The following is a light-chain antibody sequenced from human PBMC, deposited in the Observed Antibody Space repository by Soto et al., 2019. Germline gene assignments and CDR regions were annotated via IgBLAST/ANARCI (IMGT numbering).Light chain of an antibody. CDR2: AAS. CDR1: QGISSY. CDR3: QQLNSYPHT. Sequence: IQLTQSPSSLSASVGDRVTITCRASQGISSYLAWYQQKPGKAPKLLIYAASTLQSGVPSRFSGSGSGTDFTLTISSLQPKDFATYYCQQLNSYPHTFGGGTKVDIK. J-gene: IGKJ4*01. V-gene: IGKV1-9*01.